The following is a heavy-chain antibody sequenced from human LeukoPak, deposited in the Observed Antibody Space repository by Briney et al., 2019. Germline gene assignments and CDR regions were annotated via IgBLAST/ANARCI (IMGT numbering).Heavy chain of an antibody. V-gene: IGHV4-38-2*02. J-gene: IGHJ5*02. Sequence: SETLSLTCTVSGYSISSGYYWGWIRQPPGKGLEWIGSIYHSGSTYYNPSLKSRVTISVDTSKNQFSLKLSSVTAADTAVYYCARYGGMWELPNWFDPWGQGTLVTVSS. CDR1: GYSISSGYY. CDR2: IYHSGST. D-gene: IGHD1-26*01. CDR3: ARYGGMWELPNWFDP.